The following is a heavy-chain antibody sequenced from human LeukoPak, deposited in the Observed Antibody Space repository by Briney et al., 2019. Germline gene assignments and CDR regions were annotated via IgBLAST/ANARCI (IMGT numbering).Heavy chain of an antibody. Sequence: PSGTLSLTCTVSGGSISSSSYYWGWIRQPPGKGLEWIGSIYYSGSTNYNPSLKSRVTISVDTSKNQFSLKLSSVTAADTAVYYCARDHPQAAGTRWFDPWGQGTLVTVSS. V-gene: IGHV4-39*07. CDR3: ARDHPQAAGTRWFDP. D-gene: IGHD6-13*01. J-gene: IGHJ5*02. CDR1: GGSISSSSYY. CDR2: IYYSGST.